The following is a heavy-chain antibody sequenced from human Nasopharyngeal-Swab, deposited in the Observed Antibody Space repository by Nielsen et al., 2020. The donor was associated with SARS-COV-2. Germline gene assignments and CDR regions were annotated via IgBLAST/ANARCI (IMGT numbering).Heavy chain of an antibody. CDR2: IGTAGDT. CDR3: ARVHLVIVPATFDY. V-gene: IGHV3-13*01. J-gene: IGHJ4*02. Sequence: GESLKISCAASGFTFSSYDMHWVRQATGKGLEWVSAIGTAGDTYYLGSVKGRFTISRENAKNSLYLQMNSLRAEDTAVYYCARVHLVIVPATFDYWGQGTLVTVSS. D-gene: IGHD2-2*01. CDR1: GFTFSSYD.